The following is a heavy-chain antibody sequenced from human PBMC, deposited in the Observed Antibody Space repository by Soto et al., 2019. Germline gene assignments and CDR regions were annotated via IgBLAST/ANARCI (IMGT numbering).Heavy chain of an antibody. CDR3: AADRGSGRFGETYYYYYYMDV. CDR2: IVVGSGNT. Sequence: QMQLVQSGPEVKKPGTSVKVSCKASGFTFTSSAMQWVRQARGQRLEWIGWIVVGSGNTNYAQKFQERVTITRDMSTSTAYMELSSLRSEDTAVYYCAADRGSGRFGETYYYYYYMDVWGKGTTVTVSS. V-gene: IGHV1-58*02. CDR1: GFTFTSSA. D-gene: IGHD3-10*01. J-gene: IGHJ6*03.